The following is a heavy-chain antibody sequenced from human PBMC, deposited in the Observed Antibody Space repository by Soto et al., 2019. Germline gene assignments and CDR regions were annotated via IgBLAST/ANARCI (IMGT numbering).Heavy chain of an antibody. CDR2: ISYDGSNK. Sequence: QVQLVESGGGVVQPGRSLRLSCAASGFTFSSYAMHWVRQAPGKGLEWVAVISYDGSNKYYADSVKGRFTISRDNSKNTLYLQMNSLRAEDTAVYYCARAQRPRNRNYCGKRADAFDIWGQGTMVTVSS. CDR3: ARAQRPRNRNYCGKRADAFDI. D-gene: IGHD4-17*01. J-gene: IGHJ3*02. CDR1: GFTFSSYA. V-gene: IGHV3-30-3*01.